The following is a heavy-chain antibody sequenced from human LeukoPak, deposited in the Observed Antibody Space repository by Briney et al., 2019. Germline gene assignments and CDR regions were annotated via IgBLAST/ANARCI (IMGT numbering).Heavy chain of an antibody. CDR3: ARALSSGWSGHDAFDI. V-gene: IGHV4-59*01. Sequence: SETLSLTCTVSGGSITSYYWSWIRQPPGKGLEWIGYIYYSGSTNYNPSLKSRVTISVDTSKNQFSLKLGSVTAADTALYYCARALSSGWSGHDAFDIWGQGTMVTVSS. J-gene: IGHJ3*02. CDR1: GGSITSYY. CDR2: IYYSGST. D-gene: IGHD6-19*01.